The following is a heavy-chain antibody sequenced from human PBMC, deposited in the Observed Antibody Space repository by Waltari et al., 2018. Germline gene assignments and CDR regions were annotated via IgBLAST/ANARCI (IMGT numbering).Heavy chain of an antibody. CDR1: VGSLSRRSYY. CDR2: IYYSGST. J-gene: IGHJ4*02. CDR3: ARRVAARPFDY. V-gene: IGHV4-39*01. D-gene: IGHD6-6*01. Sequence: QLQLQESGPGLVKPSETLSPPCPLSVGSLSRRSYYRDWLRQPPGTGLGWIGSIYYSGSTYYNPSLKSRVTISVDTSKNQFSLKLSSVTAADTAVYYCARRVAARPFDYWGQGTLVTVSS.